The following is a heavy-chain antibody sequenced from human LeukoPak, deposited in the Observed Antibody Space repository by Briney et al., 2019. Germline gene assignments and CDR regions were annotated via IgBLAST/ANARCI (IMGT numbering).Heavy chain of an antibody. CDR1: GGSISSYY. Sequence: SETLSLTCTVSGGSISSYYWSWIRQPPGKGLQWIGYMYNSGSTNYNPSLKSRVTISVDTSKNQFSLKLSSMTAADTAVYYCARGIEYYYDSSGYRVWFDPWGQGTLVTVSS. V-gene: IGHV4-59*01. CDR2: MYNSGST. D-gene: IGHD3-22*01. CDR3: ARGIEYYYDSSGYRVWFDP. J-gene: IGHJ5*02.